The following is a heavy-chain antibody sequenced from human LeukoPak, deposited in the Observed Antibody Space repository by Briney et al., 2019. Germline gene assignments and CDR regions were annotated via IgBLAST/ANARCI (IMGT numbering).Heavy chain of an antibody. J-gene: IGHJ3*02. CDR2: INHSGST. CDR3: ARDLIADCVWGSYRYSDAFDI. Sequence: SETLSLTCAVYGGSFSGYYWSWIRQPPGKGLEWIGEINHSGSTNYNPSLKSRVTISVDTSKNQFSLKLSSVTAADTAVYYCARDLIADCVWGSYRYSDAFDIWGQGTMVTVSS. V-gene: IGHV4-34*01. D-gene: IGHD3-16*02. CDR1: GGSFSGYY.